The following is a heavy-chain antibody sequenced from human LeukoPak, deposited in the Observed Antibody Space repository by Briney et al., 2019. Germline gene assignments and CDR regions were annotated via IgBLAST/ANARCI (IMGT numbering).Heavy chain of an antibody. CDR3: ARGGCSGGSCYPRYYYGMDV. Sequence: GGSLRLSCAASGFTFSSYDMHWVRQATGKGLEWVSAIGTAGDPYYPGSVKGRFTISRENAENSLYLQMNSLRAGDTAVYYCARGGCSGGSCYPRYYYGMDVWGKGTTVTVSS. J-gene: IGHJ6*04. D-gene: IGHD2-15*01. CDR1: GFTFSSYD. CDR2: IGTAGDP. V-gene: IGHV3-13*05.